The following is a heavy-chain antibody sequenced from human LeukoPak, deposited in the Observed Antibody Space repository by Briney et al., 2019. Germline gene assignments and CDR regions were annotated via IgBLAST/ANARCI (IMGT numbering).Heavy chain of an antibody. CDR2: ISYDGSIK. CDR3: ARGPGYSSGWYVLSVDY. V-gene: IGHV3-30-3*01. J-gene: IGHJ4*02. D-gene: IGHD6-19*01. Sequence: GGSLRLSCTASGFTFSSYAMHWVRQAPGKGLEWVAVISYDGSIKYYADSVKGRFTTSRDNSKNMLYLQMNSLSAEDTAVYYCARGPGYSSGWYVLSVDYWGQGTLVTVSS. CDR1: GFTFSSYA.